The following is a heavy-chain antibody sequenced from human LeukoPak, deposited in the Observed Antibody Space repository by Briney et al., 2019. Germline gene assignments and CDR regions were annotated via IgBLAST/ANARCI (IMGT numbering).Heavy chain of an antibody. J-gene: IGHJ4*02. V-gene: IGHV4-4*07. D-gene: IGHD3-9*01. CDR2: IYTSGST. Sequence: SETLSLICTVSGGSISSYYWSWIRQPAGKGLEWIGRIYTSGSTNYNPSLKSRVTMSVDASKNQFSLKLSSVTAADTAVYYCARVDILTGYYPGTFDYWGQGTLVTVSS. CDR3: ARVDILTGYYPGTFDY. CDR1: GGSISSYY.